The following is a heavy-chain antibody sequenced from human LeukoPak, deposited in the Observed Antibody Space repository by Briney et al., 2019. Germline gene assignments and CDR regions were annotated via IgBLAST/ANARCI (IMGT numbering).Heavy chain of an antibody. V-gene: IGHV1-46*01. CDR2: INPSGGST. CDR1: GYTFTNYY. CDR3: ARDVTAVAGTVSDY. Sequence: ASVKVSCKASGYTFTNYYIHWVRQAPGQGLEWMGIINPSGGSTSYSQKFQGRVTMTRDTSTTTVYMELSSLRSEDTAVYYCARDVTAVAGTVSDYWGQGTLVTVFS. D-gene: IGHD6-19*01. J-gene: IGHJ4*02.